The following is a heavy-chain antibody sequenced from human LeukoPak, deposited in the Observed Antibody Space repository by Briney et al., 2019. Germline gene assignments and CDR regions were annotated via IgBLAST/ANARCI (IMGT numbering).Heavy chain of an antibody. J-gene: IGHJ4*02. V-gene: IGHV4-39*01. CDR3: ARTRYYYNSRSYGAPYYFDY. D-gene: IGHD3-10*01. CDR1: GGSISCNSYY. CDR2: IYYSGST. Sequence: SETLSLTCAVSGGSISCNSYYWGWIRQPPGEGLEWIGSIYYSGSTYYNPSLKSRVTISVDTSKNQFSLKLSSVTAADTAVYYCARTRYYYNSRSYGAPYYFDYWGQGTLVTVSS.